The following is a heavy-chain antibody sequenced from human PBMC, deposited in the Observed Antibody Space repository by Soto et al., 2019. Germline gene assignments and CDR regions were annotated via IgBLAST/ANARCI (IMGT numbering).Heavy chain of an antibody. J-gene: IGHJ4*02. V-gene: IGHV6-1*01. CDR2: TYYRSRWYD. CDR3: ARGGFYMTVANFDC. CDR1: GASVSSNSVA. D-gene: IGHD6-19*01. Sequence: QVQLQQSGPGLVKPSQTLSLTCAISGASVSSNSVAWYWIRQSPSRGLDWLGRTYYRSRWYDDYAVSVKSRIRISPDTSETQFSLRLTSLTPGATVVYYCARGGFYMTVANFDCWGPGTLVTVSS.